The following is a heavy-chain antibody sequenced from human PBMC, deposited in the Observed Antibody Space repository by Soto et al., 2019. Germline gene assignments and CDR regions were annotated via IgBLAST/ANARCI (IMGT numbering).Heavy chain of an antibody. CDR1: GGSISSYY. Sequence: ASETLSLTCTVSGGSISSYYWSWIRQPPGKGLEWIVYIYYSGSTNYNPSLKSRVTISVDTSKNQFSLKLSSVTAADTAVYYCARSSDDYIWGSYRPNWFDPWGQGTLVTVSS. J-gene: IGHJ5*02. D-gene: IGHD3-16*02. CDR2: IYYSGST. CDR3: ARSSDDYIWGSYRPNWFDP. V-gene: IGHV4-59*08.